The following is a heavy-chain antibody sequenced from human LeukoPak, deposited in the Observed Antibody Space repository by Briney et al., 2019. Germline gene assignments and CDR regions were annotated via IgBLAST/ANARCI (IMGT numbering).Heavy chain of an antibody. Sequence: GGSLRLPCAASGFTFDDYGMSWVRQAPGKGLEWVSGINWNGGSTGYADSVKGRFTISRDNAKNSLYLQMNSLRAEDTALYYCAREVAMVRGVITPHYYYYGMDVWGQGTTVTVSS. D-gene: IGHD3-10*01. CDR2: INWNGGST. CDR1: GFTFDDYG. J-gene: IGHJ6*02. CDR3: AREVAMVRGVITPHYYYYGMDV. V-gene: IGHV3-20*04.